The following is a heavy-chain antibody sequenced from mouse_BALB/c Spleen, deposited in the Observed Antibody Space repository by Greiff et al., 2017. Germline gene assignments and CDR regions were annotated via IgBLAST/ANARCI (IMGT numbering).Heavy chain of an antibody. D-gene: IGHD1-1*01. J-gene: IGHJ2*01. CDR2: ISSGGSYT. V-gene: IGHV5-9-3*01. CDR3: ARHGDTTVVPYFDY. Sequence: DVHLVESGGGLVKPGGSLKLSCAASGFTFSSYAMSWVRQTPEKRLAWVATISSGGSYTYYPDSVKGRFTISRDNAKNTLYLQMSSLRSEDTAMYYCARHGDTTVVPYFDYWGQGTTLTVSS. CDR1: GFTFSSYA.